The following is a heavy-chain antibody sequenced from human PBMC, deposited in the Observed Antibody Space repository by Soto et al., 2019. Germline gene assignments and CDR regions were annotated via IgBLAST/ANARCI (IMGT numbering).Heavy chain of an antibody. J-gene: IGHJ4*02. D-gene: IGHD2-2*03. V-gene: IGHV3-23*01. Sequence: EVQVLESGGGLVQPGGSLRLSCAATGFTFSDFAMSWVRQAPGKGLEWVSRIYGGGNGPHYADSVKGRVTISRDNSKNTLYLQMNSLSAEDTAVYYCAKMEGMDPWAYSFDYWGQGTLVTVYS. CDR1: GFTFSDFA. CDR3: AKMEGMDPWAYSFDY. CDR2: IYGGGNGP.